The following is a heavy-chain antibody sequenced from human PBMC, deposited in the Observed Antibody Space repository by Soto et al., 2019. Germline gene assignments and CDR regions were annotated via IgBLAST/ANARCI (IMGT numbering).Heavy chain of an antibody. D-gene: IGHD3-3*01. V-gene: IGHV4-39*01. Sequence: QLQLQESGPGLVKPSETLSLSCTVSGDSISTSSSYYWGWIRQPPGKGLEWIANMYYSGSTYYNPSLKSRVTISLETSKNQFSLKLSSVTAADTAVYYCARIKIVGILTYYTDVWGKGTTVTVSS. CDR1: GDSISTSSSYY. J-gene: IGHJ6*03. CDR3: ARIKIVGILTYYTDV. CDR2: MYYSGST.